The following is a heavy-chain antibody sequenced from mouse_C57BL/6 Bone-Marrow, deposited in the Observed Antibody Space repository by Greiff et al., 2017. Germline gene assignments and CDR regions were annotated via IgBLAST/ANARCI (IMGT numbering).Heavy chain of an antibody. D-gene: IGHD2-4*01. CDR2: IWSGGST. CDR3: AKRDDYDGYAMDY. J-gene: IGHJ4*01. Sequence: QVQLQQSGPGLVQPSQSLSITCTVSGFSLTSYGVHWVRQPPGKGLEWLGVIWSGGSTDYNAAFISRLSISKDNSKGQVFFKMNSPQADDTALYYCAKRDDYDGYAMDYWGQGTSVTVSS. CDR1: GFSLTSYG. V-gene: IGHV2-4*01.